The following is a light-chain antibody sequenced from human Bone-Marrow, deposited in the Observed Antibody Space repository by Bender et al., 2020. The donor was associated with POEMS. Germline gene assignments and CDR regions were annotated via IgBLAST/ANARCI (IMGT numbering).Light chain of an antibody. CDR2: EVS. CDR3: SAYTGTSTLL. V-gene: IGLV2-14*01. Sequence: QSVLTQPASVSGFPGQSITISCTGTSSDVGGYNYVSWYQQHTGKAPKFLIYEVSNRPSGVSPRFSGSKSGNTASLTISGLQAEAEADYYCSAYTGTSTLLFGGGTKLTV. J-gene: IGLJ2*01. CDR1: SSDVGGYNY.